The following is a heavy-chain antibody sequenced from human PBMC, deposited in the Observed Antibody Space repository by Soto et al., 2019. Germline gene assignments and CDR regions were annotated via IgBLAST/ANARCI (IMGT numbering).Heavy chain of an antibody. Sequence: ASVKVSCKASGYTFTGYYTHWVRQAPGQGLEWMGWINPNSGGTNYAQKFQGWVTMTRDTSISTAYMELSRLRSDDTAVYYCARDPNYYGSGSYYSYYYYGMDVWGQGTTVTVSS. CDR2: INPNSGGT. J-gene: IGHJ6*02. V-gene: IGHV1-2*04. CDR3: ARDPNYYGSGSYYSYYYYGMDV. CDR1: GYTFTGYY. D-gene: IGHD3-10*01.